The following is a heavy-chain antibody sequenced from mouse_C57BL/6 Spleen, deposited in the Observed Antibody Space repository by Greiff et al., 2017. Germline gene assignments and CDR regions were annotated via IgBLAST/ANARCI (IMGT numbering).Heavy chain of an antibody. Sequence: QVQLQQPGAELVMPGASVKLSCKASGYTFTSYWMHWVKQRPGQGLEWIGEIDPSDSYTNYNQKFKGKSTLTVDKSSSTAYMQLSSLTSEDSAVYYCARSRAMVTTGYFDVWGTGTTVTVSS. D-gene: IGHD2-2*01. J-gene: IGHJ1*03. V-gene: IGHV1-69*01. CDR1: GYTFTSYW. CDR2: IDPSDSYT. CDR3: ARSRAMVTTGYFDV.